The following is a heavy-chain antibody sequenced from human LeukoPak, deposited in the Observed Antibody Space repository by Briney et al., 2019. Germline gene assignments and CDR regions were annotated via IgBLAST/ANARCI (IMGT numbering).Heavy chain of an antibody. D-gene: IGHD1-26*01. Sequence: ASVKVSCKASGYTFTSYGISWVRQAPGQGLEWMGWISAYNGNTRYAQDFQGRVTMTTEKATDTVYMELRSLRFDDTAVYYCAREDGAERYFDFWGGGTLVTVST. J-gene: IGHJ2*01. CDR3: AREDGAERYFDF. CDR2: ISAYNGNT. CDR1: GYTFTSYG. V-gene: IGHV1-18*01.